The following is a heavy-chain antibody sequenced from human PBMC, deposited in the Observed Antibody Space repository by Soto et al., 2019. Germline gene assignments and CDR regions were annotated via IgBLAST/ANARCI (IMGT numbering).Heavy chain of an antibody. D-gene: IGHD5-12*01. V-gene: IGHV1-69*13. CDR1: GGTFSSYA. CDR2: IIPIFGTA. J-gene: IGHJ4*02. Sequence: SVKVSCKAAGGTFSSYAISWVRQAPGQGLEWMGGIIPIFGTANYAQKFQGRVTITADESTSTAYMGLSSLRSEDTAVYYCAPGYSGYDPGGYWGQGTLVTVSS. CDR3: APGYSGYDPGGY.